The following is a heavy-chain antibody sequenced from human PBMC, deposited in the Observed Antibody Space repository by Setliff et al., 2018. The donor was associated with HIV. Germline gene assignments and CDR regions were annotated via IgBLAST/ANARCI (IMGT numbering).Heavy chain of an antibody. CDR3: AGDAYGDSYFDF. J-gene: IGHJ4*02. CDR1: GFTFSSST. V-gene: IGHV3-21*06. CDR2: ISSTSRYI. Sequence: AGGSLRPSCAASGFTFSSSTLTWVRQAPGKGLEWVSSISSTSRYIYYADSVRGRFTISRGNAKNSLYLHMVDLGAEDTALYYCAGDAYGDSYFDFWGQGTLVTVSS. D-gene: IGHD4-17*01.